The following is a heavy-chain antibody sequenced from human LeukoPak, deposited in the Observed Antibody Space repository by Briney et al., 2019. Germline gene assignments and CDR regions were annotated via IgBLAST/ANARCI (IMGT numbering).Heavy chain of an antibody. D-gene: IGHD2-15*01. V-gene: IGHV3-74*01. CDR3: AREIGGSGYNWFDP. CDR2: ITSDGSST. CDR1: GFTFNSYW. J-gene: IGHJ5*02. Sequence: GGSLRLSCAASGFTFNSYWMHWVRQAPGKGLVWVSRITSDGSSTNYADSVKGRFTISRDNAKNMLYLQMNSLRAEDTAVYYRAREIGGSGYNWFDPWGQGTLVTVSS.